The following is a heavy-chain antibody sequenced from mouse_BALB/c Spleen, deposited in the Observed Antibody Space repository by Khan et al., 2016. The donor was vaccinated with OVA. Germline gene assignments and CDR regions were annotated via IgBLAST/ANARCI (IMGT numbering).Heavy chain of an antibody. Sequence: VQLVESGAELVRPGASVKLSCKTSGYIFTTYWIHWVKQRSGQGLEWIARIYPGTGNIYYSANFKGKATLTADNSSSTAYMQFSSLKSEDSAVYFCAREEALYYFDYGGQGTTLTVSS. CDR2: IYPGTGNI. D-gene: IGHD3-2*02. V-gene: IGHV1-76*01. J-gene: IGHJ2*01. CDR1: GYIFTTYW. CDR3: AREEALYYFDY.